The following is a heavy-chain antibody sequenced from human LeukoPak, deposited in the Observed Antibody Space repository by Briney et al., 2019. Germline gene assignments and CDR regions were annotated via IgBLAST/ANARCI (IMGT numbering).Heavy chain of an antibody. CDR3: ARNASSGFFNA. CDR2: IHHSGNRFESGST. CDR1: GQSIINNYY. D-gene: IGHD6-25*01. V-gene: IGHV4-38-2*02. Sequence: SETLSLTCTVSGQSIINNYYWGWIRQSPGKGFEWIGSIHHSGNRFESGSTHYNPSLRSRVTVSADTSKNEFSLTLRSVTAADTAVYFCARNASSGFFNAWGRGTLVTVSS. J-gene: IGHJ1*01.